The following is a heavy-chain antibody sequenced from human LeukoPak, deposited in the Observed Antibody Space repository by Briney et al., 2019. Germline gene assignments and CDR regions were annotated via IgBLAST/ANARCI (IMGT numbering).Heavy chain of an antibody. CDR2: TSTSVPT. Sequence: SETLSLTCIVSGVSTSSGYWSWIRQPAGKGLEWMGHTSTSVPTYYNPSLKGRVTMSLDTSENHFSLKLNSVTAADTAVYYCARGYGSGSYSTWGQGTLVTVSS. V-gene: IGHV4-4*07. D-gene: IGHD3-10*01. CDR3: ARGYGSGSYST. CDR1: GVSTSSGY. J-gene: IGHJ5*02.